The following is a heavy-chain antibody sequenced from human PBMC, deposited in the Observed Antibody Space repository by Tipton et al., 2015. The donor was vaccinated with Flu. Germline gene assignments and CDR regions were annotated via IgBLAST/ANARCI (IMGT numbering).Heavy chain of an antibody. CDR3: ARDLWNDRRAYYYYGVDV. D-gene: IGHD1-1*01. CDR1: GGSITNYY. CDR2: IYSSGST. J-gene: IGHJ6*02. Sequence: TLSLTCSVSGGSITNYYWSWIRQPPGKGLEWIGYIYSSGSTTYNPSLKSRVSMSADTSMNQFSLRLNSLTAADTAVYYCARDLWNDRRAYYYYGVDVWGQGTTVTGSS. V-gene: IGHV4-59*12.